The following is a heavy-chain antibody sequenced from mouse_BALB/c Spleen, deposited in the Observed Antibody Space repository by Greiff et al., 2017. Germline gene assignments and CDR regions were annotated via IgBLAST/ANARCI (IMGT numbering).Heavy chain of an antibody. J-gene: IGHJ1*01. CDR3: AKHKEDYYGSSFGYFDV. D-gene: IGHD1-1*01. CDR1: GFSLTDYG. Sequence: VQGVESGPGLVAPSQSLSITCTVSGFSLTDYGVSWIRQPPGKGLEWLGVIWGGGSTYYNSALKSRLSISKDNSKSQVFLKMNSLQTDDTAMYYCAKHKEDYYGSSFGYFDVWGAGTTVTVSS. CDR2: IWGGGST. V-gene: IGHV2-6-5*01.